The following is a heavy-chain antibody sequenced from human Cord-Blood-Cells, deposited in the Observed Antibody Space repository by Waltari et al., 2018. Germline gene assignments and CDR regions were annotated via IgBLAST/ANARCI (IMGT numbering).Heavy chain of an antibody. CDR1: GFPFSSYE. CDR2: ISSSGSTI. Sequence: EVQLVESGGGLVQPGGSLRLSCAASGFPFSSYEMNWVRQAPGKGLEWVSYISSSGSTIYYADSVKGRFTISRDNAKNSLYLQMNSLRAEDTAVYYCASLFYGDYNWFDPWGQGTLVTVSS. J-gene: IGHJ5*02. V-gene: IGHV3-48*03. CDR3: ASLFYGDYNWFDP. D-gene: IGHD4-17*01.